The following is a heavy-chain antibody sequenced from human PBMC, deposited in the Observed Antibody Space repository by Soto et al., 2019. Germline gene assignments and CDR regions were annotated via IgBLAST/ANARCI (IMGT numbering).Heavy chain of an antibody. V-gene: IGHV1-18*04. CDR3: VRDPQRNDS. J-gene: IGHJ4*02. Sequence: QVQLVQSGAEVKKPGASVKVACKASGYDFSSYGISWVRQAPGQGLEWMGWFSASNGNRDYAQQFQGRVTMTSDTSRNTAYMELRSLRSDDTAVYYGVRDPQRNDSWGQGTLVNVSS. D-gene: IGHD2-2*01. CDR2: FSASNGNR. CDR1: GYDFSSYG.